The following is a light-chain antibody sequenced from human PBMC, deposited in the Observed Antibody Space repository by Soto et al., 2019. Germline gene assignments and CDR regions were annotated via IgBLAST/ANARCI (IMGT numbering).Light chain of an antibody. Sequence: DIQLTQSPSFLSASVGDRVTITCRTSQDISSYLAWYQQKPGKAPQLLISAASTLQSGVPSMFSGSGSGTEFTLTISSLQPEDFATYYCQQLKSYPLSFGGGTKVEI. CDR3: QQLKSYPLS. V-gene: IGKV1-9*01. CDR2: AAS. J-gene: IGKJ4*01. CDR1: QDISSY.